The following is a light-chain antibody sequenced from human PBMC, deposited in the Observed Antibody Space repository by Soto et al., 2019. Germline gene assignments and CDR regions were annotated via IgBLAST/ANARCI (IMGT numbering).Light chain of an antibody. CDR3: QQYYSTPPYT. V-gene: IGKV4-1*01. CDR1: QSVLYSSNNKNY. CDR2: WAS. J-gene: IGKJ2*01. Sequence: IVMTQSPDSLAVSLGERATINCKSRQSVLYSSNNKNYLAWYQQKPGKSPKLLIYWASTRESGVPDRFSGSGSVPDFTLTLSSLHAEDVAVYYCQQYYSTPPYTFGQGTKLEIK.